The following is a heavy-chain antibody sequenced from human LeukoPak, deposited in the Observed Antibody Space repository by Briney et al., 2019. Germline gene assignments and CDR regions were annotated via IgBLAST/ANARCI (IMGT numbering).Heavy chain of an antibody. Sequence: GGSLRLSCAASGFTFSSYWMSWVRQAPGKGLEWVANIKRDGSEKYYVDSVKGRFTISRDNAKNSLYLQMNSLRAEDTAVYYCARGHYDFWSGYFWFDPWGQGTLVTVSS. CDR3: ARGHYDFWSGYFWFDP. J-gene: IGHJ5*02. CDR1: GFTFSSYW. D-gene: IGHD3-3*01. V-gene: IGHV3-7*01. CDR2: IKRDGSEK.